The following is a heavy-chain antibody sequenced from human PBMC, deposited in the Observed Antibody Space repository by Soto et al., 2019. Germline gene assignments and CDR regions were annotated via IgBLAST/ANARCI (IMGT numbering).Heavy chain of an antibody. V-gene: IGHV3-11*01. J-gene: IGHJ6*03. Sequence: QVQLVESGGGLVKPGGSLRLSCAASGFTFSDYYMSWIRQARGKGLDWVSYISSSGSTIYYADSVKGRFTISRDNAKNSLYLQMTSQRAEDTAVYYCAGKAHIVATVDYYMDVWGKGTTVTVSS. D-gene: IGHD5-12*01. CDR3: AGKAHIVATVDYYMDV. CDR2: ISSSGSTI. CDR1: GFTFSDYY.